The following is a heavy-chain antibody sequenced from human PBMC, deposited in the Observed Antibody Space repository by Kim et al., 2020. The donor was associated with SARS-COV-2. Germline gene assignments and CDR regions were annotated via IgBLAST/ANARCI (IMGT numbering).Heavy chain of an antibody. V-gene: IGHV4-34*01. D-gene: IGHD3-16*01. Sequence: SETLSLTCAVYGGSFSGYYWSWIRQPPGKGLEWIGEINHSGSTNYNPSLKSRVTISVDTSKNQFSLKLSSVTAADTAVYYCARGASESTEGDTNWFDPWGQGTLVTVSS. CDR1: GGSFSGYY. CDR2: INHSGST. J-gene: IGHJ5*02. CDR3: ARGASESTEGDTNWFDP.